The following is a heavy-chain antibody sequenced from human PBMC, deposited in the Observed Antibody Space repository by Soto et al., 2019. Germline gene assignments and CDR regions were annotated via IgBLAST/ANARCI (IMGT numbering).Heavy chain of an antibody. V-gene: IGHV3-9*01. CDR3: AKASDYIWGSYLDY. CDR1: GFTFDDYA. CDR2: ISWNSGSI. D-gene: IGHD3-16*02. Sequence: EVQLVESGGGLVQPGRSLRLSCAASGFTFDDYAMHWVRQAPGKGLEWVSGISWNSGSIGYADSVKGRFTISRDNAKNSLYLQMNSLRAEDTALYYCAKASDYIWGSYLDYWGQGTLLTVSS. J-gene: IGHJ4*02.